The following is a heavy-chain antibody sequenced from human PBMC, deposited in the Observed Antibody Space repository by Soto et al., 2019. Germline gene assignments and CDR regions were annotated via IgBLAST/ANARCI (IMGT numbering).Heavy chain of an antibody. J-gene: IGHJ4*02. Sequence: GASVKVSCKASGGTFSSYAISWVRQAPGQGLEWMGGIIPIFGTANYAQKFQGRVTITADESTSTAYMELSSLRSEDTAVYYCASRAPWNLEGPFDYWGQGTLVTVSS. CDR1: GGTFSSYA. V-gene: IGHV1-69*13. CDR2: IIPIFGTA. CDR3: ASRAPWNLEGPFDY. D-gene: IGHD1-7*01.